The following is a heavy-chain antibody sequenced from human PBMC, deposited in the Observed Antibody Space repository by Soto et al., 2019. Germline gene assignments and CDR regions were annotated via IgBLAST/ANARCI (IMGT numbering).Heavy chain of an antibody. D-gene: IGHD3-22*01. Sequence: QVQLVESGGGVVQPGRSLRLSCAASGFTFSSYGMHWVRQAPGKGLEWVAVIWYDGSNKYYADSVKGRFTISRDNSKNTLYLHMNSLRAEDTAVYYCAREFTYYYDSSGYYYLDYWGQGTLVTVSS. CDR1: GFTFSSYG. V-gene: IGHV3-33*01. CDR2: IWYDGSNK. J-gene: IGHJ4*02. CDR3: AREFTYYYDSSGYYYLDY.